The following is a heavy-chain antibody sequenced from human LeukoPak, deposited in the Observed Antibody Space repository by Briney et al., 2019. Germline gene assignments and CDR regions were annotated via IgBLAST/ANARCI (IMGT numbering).Heavy chain of an antibody. V-gene: IGHV4-59*01. CDR3: ARAPRGESDAASGFYGMDV. D-gene: IGHD3-22*01. J-gene: IGHJ6*02. CDR2: SRYSGST. CDR1: GGSISTYY. Sequence: SETLSLTCSVSGGSISTYYWTWIRQTPGKGLEWIGYSRYSGSTNYNPSLKSRVTISVDTSKNQFSLRLNSVNAADTAIYYCARAPRGESDAASGFYGMDVWGQGTTVTVSS.